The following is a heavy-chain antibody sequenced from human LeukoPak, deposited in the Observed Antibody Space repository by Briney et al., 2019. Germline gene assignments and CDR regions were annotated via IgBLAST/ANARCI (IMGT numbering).Heavy chain of an antibody. D-gene: IGHD3-3*01. CDR3: VRVNSGLRFLEWGP. CDR2: MNPNSGNT. J-gene: IGHJ4*02. CDR1: GYTFTSYD. V-gene: IGHV1-8*03. Sequence: ASVKVSCKASGYTFTSYDINWVRQATGQGLEWMGWMNPNSGNTGYAQKFQGRVTITRNTSISTAYMELSSLRSEDTAVYYCVRVNSGLRFLEWGPWGQGTLVTVSS.